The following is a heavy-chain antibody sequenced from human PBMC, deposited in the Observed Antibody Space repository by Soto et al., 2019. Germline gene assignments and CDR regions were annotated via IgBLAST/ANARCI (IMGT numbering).Heavy chain of an antibody. V-gene: IGHV3-33*01. CDR2: IWSDGSNK. D-gene: IGHD3-3*01. CDR3: AREFWSTPFDY. J-gene: IGHJ4*02. CDR1: GFTFSSYG. Sequence: QVQLVESGGGVVQPGRSLRLSCAASGFTFSSYGLHWVRQAPGRGLEWVAVIWSDGSNKYYADSVKGRFTISRDNSQKTLYLHMNSLRAEDTAVYYYAREFWSTPFDYWGQGTLVTLSS.